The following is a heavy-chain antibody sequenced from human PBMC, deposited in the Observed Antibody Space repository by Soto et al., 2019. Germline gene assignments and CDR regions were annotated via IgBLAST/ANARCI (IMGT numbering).Heavy chain of an antibody. J-gene: IGHJ4*02. CDR2: IWYDGSNK. V-gene: IGHV3-33*01. Sequence: QVQLVESGGGVVQPGRSLRLSCAASGFTFSSYGMHWVRQAPGKGLEWVAVIWYDGSNKYYADSVKGRFTISRDNSKNTLYLPMNSLRAEDTAVYCCARDDDLLGYWGQGTLVTVSS. CDR1: GFTFSSYG. CDR3: ARDDDLLGY.